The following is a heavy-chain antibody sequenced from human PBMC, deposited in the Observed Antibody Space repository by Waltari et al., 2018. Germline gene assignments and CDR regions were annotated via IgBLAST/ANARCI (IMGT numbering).Heavy chain of an antibody. J-gene: IGHJ6*03. CDR2: LIPMFGTT. CDR3: ARGTVYYYDSGSRYYMDV. V-gene: IGHV1-69*12. D-gene: IGHD3-10*01. Sequence: QVQLVQSGAEVKKSGSSVKVSCKASGGSFSFYAIAWVRQAPGQGFEWMGGLIPMFGTTKYAQRVQGRVTITADESTSTAFMELNSLTSEDTAVYYCARGTVYYYDSGSRYYMDVWGNGTTVTVSS. CDR1: GGSFSFYA.